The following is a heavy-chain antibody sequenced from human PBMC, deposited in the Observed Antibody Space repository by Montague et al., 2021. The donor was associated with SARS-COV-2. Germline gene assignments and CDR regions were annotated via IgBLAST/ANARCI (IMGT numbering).Heavy chain of an antibody. D-gene: IGHD3-22*01. CDR1: GGSISSSNYY. CDR2: IYYSGST. V-gene: IGHV4-39*01. CDR3: ASPTYYYDSSGSDAFDI. Sequence: SETLSLTCTVSGGSISSSNYYWGWIRQPPGKGLDWIGSIYYSGSTYYNPSLKIRVTIFVDTSKNQFSLKLSSVTAADTAVYYCASPTYYYDSSGSDAFDIWGQGTMVTVSS. J-gene: IGHJ3*02.